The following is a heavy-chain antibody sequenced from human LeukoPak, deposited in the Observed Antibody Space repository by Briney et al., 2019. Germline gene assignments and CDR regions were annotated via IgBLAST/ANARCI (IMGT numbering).Heavy chain of an antibody. J-gene: IGHJ4*02. V-gene: IGHV4-31*03. CDR3: ASGDNDPLFDY. CDR2: IYYSGST. Sequence: SETLSLTCTVSGGSISSGGYYWSWIRQHPGKGLEWIGSIYYSGSTNYNPSLQGRVTISLDTSRNQFSLKLSSVAAADTAVYYCASGDNDPLFDYWGQGTLVTVSS. D-gene: IGHD1-1*01. CDR1: GGSISSGGYY.